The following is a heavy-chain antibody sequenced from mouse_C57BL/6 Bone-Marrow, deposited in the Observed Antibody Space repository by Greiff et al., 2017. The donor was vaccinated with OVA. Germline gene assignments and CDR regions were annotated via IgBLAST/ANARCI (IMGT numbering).Heavy chain of an antibody. CDR2: ISYDGSN. D-gene: IGHD2-3*01. V-gene: IGHV3-6*01. CDR3: ARANDGSYFDY. J-gene: IGHJ2*01. CDR1: GYSITSGYY. Sequence: EVKLMESGPGLVKPSQSLSLTCSVTGYSITSGYYWNWIRQFPGNKLEWMGYISYDGSNNYNPSLKNRISITRDTSKNQFFLKLNSVTTEDTATYYCARANDGSYFDYWGQGTTLTVSS.